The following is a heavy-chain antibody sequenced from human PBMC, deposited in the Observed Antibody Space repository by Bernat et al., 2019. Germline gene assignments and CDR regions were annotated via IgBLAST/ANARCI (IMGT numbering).Heavy chain of an antibody. Sequence: QVQLVESGGGVVQPGRSLRLPCAASGFTFSSYGMHWVRQAPGKGLEWVAVIWYDGSNKYYADSVKGRFTISRDNSKNTLYLQMNSLRAEDTAVYYCARESSDVDTAMAPLLDSMGFGPWGQGTLVTVSS. CDR2: IWYDGSNK. CDR3: ARESSDVDTAMAPLLDSMGFGP. CDR1: GFTFSSYG. D-gene: IGHD5-18*01. V-gene: IGHV3-33*01. J-gene: IGHJ5*02.